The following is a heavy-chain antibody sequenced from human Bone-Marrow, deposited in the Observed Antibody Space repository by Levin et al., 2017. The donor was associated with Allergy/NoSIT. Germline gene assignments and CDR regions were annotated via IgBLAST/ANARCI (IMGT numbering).Heavy chain of an antibody. V-gene: IGHV3-66*02. D-gene: IGHD3-9*01. CDR3: ARTFYDVLPSHMDL. J-gene: IGHJ6*03. Sequence: PGGSLRLSCAASGFTVRTKYMTWVRQAPGKGLEWVSLLYAGGSTYYADSVRGRFTVSRDNSKNTVSLQMNSLRAEDTGVYYCARTFYDVLPSHMDLWGKGTTVTVSS. CDR1: GFTVRTKY. CDR2: LYAGGST.